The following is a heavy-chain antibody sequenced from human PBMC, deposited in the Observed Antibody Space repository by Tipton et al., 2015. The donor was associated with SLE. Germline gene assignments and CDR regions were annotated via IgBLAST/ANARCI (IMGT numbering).Heavy chain of an antibody. CDR1: GGSISSSNW. J-gene: IGHJ4*02. CDR2: IYHSGST. Sequence: TLSLTCTVSGGSISSSNWWSWVRQPPGKGLEWIGEIYHSGSTNYNPSLKSRVTISVDKSKNQFSLKLSSVTAADTAVYYCARVSLDYYDSSGYYYDFDYWGQGTLVTVSS. D-gene: IGHD3-22*01. V-gene: IGHV4-4*02. CDR3: ARVSLDYYDSSGYYYDFDY.